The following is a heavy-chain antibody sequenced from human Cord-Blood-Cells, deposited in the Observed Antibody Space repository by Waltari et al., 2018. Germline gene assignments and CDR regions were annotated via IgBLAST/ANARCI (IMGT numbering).Heavy chain of an antibody. J-gene: IGHJ4*02. CDR2: INPMGGST. CDR1: GYTFTSYY. CDR3: ARDAPHISFFDY. Sequence: QVQLVQSGAEVKKPGASVKVSCKASGYTFTSYYMHWVLQAYGKGLEWMGKINPMGGSTSYEQKFQGRVTMARDTATSTVYMELSSLRSEDTVVYYCARDAPHISFFDYWCQGTLVTVSS. V-gene: IGHV1-46*01. D-gene: IGHD3-16*02.